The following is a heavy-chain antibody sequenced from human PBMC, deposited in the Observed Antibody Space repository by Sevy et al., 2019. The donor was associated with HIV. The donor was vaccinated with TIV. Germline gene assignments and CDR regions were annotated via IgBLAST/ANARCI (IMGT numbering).Heavy chain of an antibody. CDR1: GFTFSTYA. J-gene: IGHJ6*03. CDR2: ISGSYSST. CDR3: AKEGVEAAGTGYYIDV. V-gene: IGHV3-23*01. Sequence: GGSLRLSCAASGFTFSTYAMTWVRQAPGKGLEWVSGISGSYSSTFYADSVKGRFTISRDNSKNMLYLQMDSLRAEDTAVSYCAKEGVEAAGTGYYIDVRGKGTTVTVSS. D-gene: IGHD6-13*01.